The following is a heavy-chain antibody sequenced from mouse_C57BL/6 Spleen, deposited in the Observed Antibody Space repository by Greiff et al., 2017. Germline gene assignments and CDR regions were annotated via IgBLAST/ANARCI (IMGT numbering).Heavy chain of an antibody. CDR3: TSGNYDYDGFDY. Sequence: EVQRVESGEGLVKPGGSLKLSCAASGFTFSSYAMSWVRQTPETRLEWVAYISSGGDYIYYADTVKGRFTISRDNARNTLYLQMSSLKSEDTAMYYCTSGNYDYDGFDYWGQGTTLTVSS. CDR1: GFTFSSYA. V-gene: IGHV5-9-1*02. J-gene: IGHJ2*01. CDR2: ISSGGDYI. D-gene: IGHD2-4*01.